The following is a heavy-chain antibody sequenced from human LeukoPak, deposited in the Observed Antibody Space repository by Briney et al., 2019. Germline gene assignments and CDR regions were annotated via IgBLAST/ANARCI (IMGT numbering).Heavy chain of an antibody. CDR1: GFTFSSYA. CDR3: ATNHYEADNY. J-gene: IGHJ4*02. V-gene: IGHV3-30*04. D-gene: IGHD3-22*01. CDR2: ISYDGINK. Sequence: GGSLRLSCAASGFTFSSYAMHWVRQAPGKGLEWVAIISYDGINKYYADSVKGRFTISRDNSKNTLYLQMNSLRAEDTAVYYCATNHYEADNYWGQGTLVTVSS.